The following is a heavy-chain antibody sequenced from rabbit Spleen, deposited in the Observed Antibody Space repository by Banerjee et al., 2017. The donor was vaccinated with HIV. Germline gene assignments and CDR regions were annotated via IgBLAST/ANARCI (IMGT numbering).Heavy chain of an antibody. CDR3: ARSGYVGGDYTWDL. CDR2: IYVGSGST. Sequence: QEQLEETGGGLVQPGGSLTLSCKVSGFTISSGYDMCWVRQAPGKGLEWIGCIYVGSGSTHYASWAKGRFTISKTSSTTVTLQLTSLTAADTATYFCARSGYVGGDYTWDLWGQGTLVTVS. V-gene: IGHV1S45*01. J-gene: IGHJ3*01. CDR1: GFTISSGYD. D-gene: IGHD1-1*01.